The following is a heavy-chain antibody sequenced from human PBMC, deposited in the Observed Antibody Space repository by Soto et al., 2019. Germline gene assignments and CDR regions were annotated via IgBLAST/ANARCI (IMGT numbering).Heavy chain of an antibody. Sequence: SETLSLTCTVSGVSISSYYWSWIRQPPGKGLEWIAYIYYSGSTKYNPSLKSRVTISLDTSKNQFSLKLSSVTAADTAVYYCARAGGYNYHFDYWGQGSPVTVSS. CDR2: IYYSGST. V-gene: IGHV4-59*01. CDR1: GVSISSYY. CDR3: ARAGGYNYHFDY. J-gene: IGHJ4*02. D-gene: IGHD5-18*01.